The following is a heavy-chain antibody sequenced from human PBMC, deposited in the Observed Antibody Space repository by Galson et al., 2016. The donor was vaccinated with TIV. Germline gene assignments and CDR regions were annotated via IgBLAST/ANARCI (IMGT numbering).Heavy chain of an antibody. CDR2: IDWDDDK. J-gene: IGHJ4*02. V-gene: IGHV2-70*11. CDR3: ARISGYYDTSGHYIPRSFDY. CDR1: GFSLNTDGMC. Sequence: TFSGFSLNTDGMCVNWIRQPPGKALEWLARIDWDDDKSYTSSLKTRLTISKDTSKNQVVLTMTNMDPVDTATYYCARISGYYDTSGHYIPRSFDYWGQGTLVTVSS. D-gene: IGHD3-22*01.